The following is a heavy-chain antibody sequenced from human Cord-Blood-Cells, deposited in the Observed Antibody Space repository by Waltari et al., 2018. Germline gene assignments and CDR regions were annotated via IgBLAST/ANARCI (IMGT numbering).Heavy chain of an antibody. Sequence: QVQLQQWGAGLLKPSETLSLTCAVYGGSFSGYYWCWIRQPPGKGLEWIGEINHSGSTNYNPALKSRVTISVDTSKNQFSLKLSSVTAADTAVYYCARGDYYDSSGYYSAFDIWGQGTMVTVSS. J-gene: IGHJ3*02. CDR3: ARGDYYDSSGYYSAFDI. CDR2: INHSGST. CDR1: GGSFSGYY. V-gene: IGHV4-34*01. D-gene: IGHD3-22*01.